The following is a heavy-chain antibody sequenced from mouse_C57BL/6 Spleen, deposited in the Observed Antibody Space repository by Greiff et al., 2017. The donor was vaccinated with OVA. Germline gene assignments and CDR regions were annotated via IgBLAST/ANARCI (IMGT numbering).Heavy chain of an antibody. D-gene: IGHD1-1*01. CDR2: INPNNGGT. CDR1: GYTFTDYT. Sequence: LHRFEPKLLKPGASGRWSSKASGYTFTDYTMHGGKQGQGKSLEGIGYINPNNGGTSYNQKFKGKATLTVNKSSSTAYMELRSLTSEDTAVYYCARSDYGSSRYFDVWGTGTTVTVSS. V-gene: IGHV1-22*01. J-gene: IGHJ1*03. CDR3: ARSDYGSSRYFDV.